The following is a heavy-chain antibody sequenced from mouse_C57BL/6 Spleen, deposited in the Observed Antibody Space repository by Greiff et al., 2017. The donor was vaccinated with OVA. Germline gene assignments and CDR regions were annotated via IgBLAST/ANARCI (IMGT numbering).Heavy chain of an antibody. CDR1: GFTFSSYA. V-gene: IGHV5-9-1*02. CDR3: TRGGGYDYYAMDD. J-gene: IGHJ4*01. CDR2: ISSGGDYI. Sequence: EVKLVESGEGLVKPGGSLKLSCAASGFTFSSYAMSWVRQTPEKRLEWVAYISSGGDYIYYAATVKGRFTISRDNARNTLYLQLSSLKSEDTAMYYCTRGGGYDYYAMDDWGQGTSVTVSS.